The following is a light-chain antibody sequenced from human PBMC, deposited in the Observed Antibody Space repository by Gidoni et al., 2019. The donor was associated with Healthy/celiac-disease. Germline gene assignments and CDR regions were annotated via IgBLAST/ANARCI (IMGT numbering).Light chain of an antibody. CDR3: QPSYSTPFP. CDR2: AAS. V-gene: IGKV1-39*01. Sequence: DSQMTQSPSSLSASVGDRVTITCRASQSISSYLNWYQQKPGKAPKLLIYAASSLQSGVPSRFSGSGSVTDFTLTISSLQPEDFATYYCQPSYSTPFPFGPGTNVDIK. J-gene: IGKJ3*01. CDR1: QSISSY.